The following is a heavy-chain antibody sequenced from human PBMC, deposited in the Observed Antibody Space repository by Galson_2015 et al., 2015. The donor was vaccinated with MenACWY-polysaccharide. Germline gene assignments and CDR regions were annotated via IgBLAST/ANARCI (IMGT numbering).Heavy chain of an antibody. CDR2: IKQDGSEK. CDR3: ARPSEIVGVSAYDY. D-gene: IGHD3-22*01. Sequence: SLRLCCAASGFTFSSYWMSWVRQAPGKGLEWVANIKQDGSEKYYVDSVKGRFTISRDNAKNSLYLQMNSLRAEETAVYYCARPSEIVGVSAYDYWGQGTLVTVSS. V-gene: IGHV3-7*01. J-gene: IGHJ4*02. CDR1: GFTFSSYW.